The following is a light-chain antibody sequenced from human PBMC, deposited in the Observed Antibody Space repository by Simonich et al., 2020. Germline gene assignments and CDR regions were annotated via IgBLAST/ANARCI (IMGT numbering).Light chain of an antibody. CDR3: CSYAGSSTLV. CDR1: SSDVGMYNL. CDR2: DGS. Sequence: QSALTQPASVSGSPGQSITISCTGTSSDVGMYNLVSCYQQHPGKAPKLMIYDGSKRPSGVAKRFSGSKSGNTASLTISGLQAEDEADYYCCSYAGSSTLVFGGGTKLTVL. J-gene: IGLJ3*02. V-gene: IGLV2-23*01.